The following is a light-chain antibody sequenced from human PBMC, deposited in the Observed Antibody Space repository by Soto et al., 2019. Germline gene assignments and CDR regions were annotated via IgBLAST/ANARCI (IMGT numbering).Light chain of an antibody. J-gene: IGKJ4*01. Sequence: EIVMTQSPATLSVSPGERATLSCRASQSIGSTLAWYQQKPGQTPRLLIYDASTRAAGIPARFSGIGSGTECPLIISLLQSEDFAVYYCQHYKTWPLSFGGGTKVEI. V-gene: IGKV3-15*01. CDR3: QHYKTWPLS. CDR2: DAS. CDR1: QSIGST.